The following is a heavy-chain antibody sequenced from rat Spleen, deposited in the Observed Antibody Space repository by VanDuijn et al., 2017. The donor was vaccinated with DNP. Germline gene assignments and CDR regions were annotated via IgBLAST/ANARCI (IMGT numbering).Heavy chain of an antibody. J-gene: IGHJ2*01. V-gene: IGHV5-7*01. CDR1: GFTFSDYN. CDR2: ISYDGGST. D-gene: IGHD1-5*01. CDR3: ARRAYNYGYFDY. Sequence: EVQLVESGGGLVQPGRSLKFSCAASGFTFSDYNMAWVRQAPKRGLEWVATISYDGGSTFYRDSVKGRFTISRENARNTLYLQMDSLRSEDTATYYCARRAYNYGYFDYWGQGVMVTVSS.